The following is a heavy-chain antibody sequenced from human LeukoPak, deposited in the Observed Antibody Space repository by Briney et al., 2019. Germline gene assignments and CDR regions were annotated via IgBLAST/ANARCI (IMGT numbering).Heavy chain of an antibody. CDR1: GGSISSGAYP. V-gene: IGHV4-30-2*01. D-gene: IGHD3-10*01. J-gene: IGHJ2*01. Sequence: PSETLSLTCTVSGGSISSGAYPWSWIRQPPGKGLEWIGYIYHSGTTSYNPSLKSRLTISVDRSKNQFSLKLTSVTAADTAVYYCARENRNTRYYGSGGNVLHWYFDLWGRGTLVTVSS. CDR2: IYHSGTT. CDR3: ARENRNTRYYGSGGNVLHWYFDL.